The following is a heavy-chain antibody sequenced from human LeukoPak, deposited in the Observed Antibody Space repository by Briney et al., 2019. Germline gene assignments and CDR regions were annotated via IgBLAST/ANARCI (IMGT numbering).Heavy chain of an antibody. CDR3: AKDLYSSSWYQLSDY. CDR2: ISGSGGST. Sequence: GGSLRLSCAASGFTFSSYAMSWVRPAPGKGLEWVSAISGSGGSTYYADSVKGRFTISRDNSKNTLYLQMNSLRAEDTAVYYCAKDLYSSSWYQLSDYWGQGTLVTVSS. CDR1: GFTFSSYA. D-gene: IGHD6-13*01. J-gene: IGHJ4*02. V-gene: IGHV3-23*01.